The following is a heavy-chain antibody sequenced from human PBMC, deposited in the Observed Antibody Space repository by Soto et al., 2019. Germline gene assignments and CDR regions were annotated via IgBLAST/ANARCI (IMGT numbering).Heavy chain of an antibody. V-gene: IGHV1-2*04. Sequence: ASVKVSCKASGYTFTGYYMHWVRQAPGQGLEWLGWINPNSGGRNYAQKFQGWVTMTRDTSISTAYMELSRLRSDDTAVYYCARSTGSSSNYYYYGMEVWGQGTTVTVSS. CDR2: INPNSGGR. CDR1: GYTFTGYY. J-gene: IGHJ6*02. CDR3: ARSTGSSSNYYYYGMEV. D-gene: IGHD6-6*01.